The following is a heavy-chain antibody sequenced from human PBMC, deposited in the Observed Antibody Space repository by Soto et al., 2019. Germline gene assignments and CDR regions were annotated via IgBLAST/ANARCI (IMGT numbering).Heavy chain of an antibody. CDR3: TTYDNSRFDY. Sequence: LRLSCIASGFGFSNAWMSWVRQIPGKGLEFVGRIKSKSDGGTAEHAAPVKGRFSLSRDDSKNTLYLQMNSLKTEDTALYYCTTYDNSRFDYWGQGTQVTVSS. CDR2: IKSKSDGGTA. D-gene: IGHD3-22*01. CDR1: GFGFSNAW. J-gene: IGHJ4*02. V-gene: IGHV3-15*01.